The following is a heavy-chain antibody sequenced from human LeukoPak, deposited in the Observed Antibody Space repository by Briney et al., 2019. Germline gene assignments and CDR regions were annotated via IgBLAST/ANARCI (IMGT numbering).Heavy chain of an antibody. V-gene: IGHV4-59*01. CDR3: ASSRGDFWSGYHPSYYYMDV. J-gene: IGHJ6*03. CDR2: IYYSGST. Sequence: SETLSLXCTVSGGSISSYYWSWIRQPPGKGLEWIGYIYYSGSTNYNPSLKSRVTISVDTSKNQFSLKLSSVTAADTAVYYCASSRGDFWSGYHPSYYYMDVWGKGTTVTVSS. CDR1: GGSISSYY. D-gene: IGHD3-3*01.